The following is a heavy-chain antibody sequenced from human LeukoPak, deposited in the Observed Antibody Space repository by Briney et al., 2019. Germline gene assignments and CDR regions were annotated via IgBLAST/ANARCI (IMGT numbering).Heavy chain of an antibody. J-gene: IGHJ4*02. CDR1: GGSFSGYY. Sequence: SETLSLTCAVYGGSFSGYYWSWIRQPPGKGLELIGEANHSGGTNYNPSLKSRVTISVDTSRNQFSLKLSSVTAADTAVYYCARVRVGVTHSDSWGQGTLVSVSS. CDR2: ANHSGGT. CDR3: ARVRVGVTHSDS. D-gene: IGHD1-26*01. V-gene: IGHV4-34*01.